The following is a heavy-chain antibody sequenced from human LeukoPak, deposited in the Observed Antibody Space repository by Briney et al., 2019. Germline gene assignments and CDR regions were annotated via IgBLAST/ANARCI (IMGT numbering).Heavy chain of an antibody. CDR1: GGSISSSY. J-gene: IGHJ4*02. CDR3: ARGDGYNYDY. Sequence: PSETLSLTCTVSGGSISSSYWSWIRQPPGKGLEWIGSIYYSGSTNYNPSLKSRVTISVDTSKNQFSLKLSSVTAADTAVYYCARGDGYNYDYWGQGTLVTVSS. CDR2: IYYSGST. D-gene: IGHD5-24*01. V-gene: IGHV4-59*01.